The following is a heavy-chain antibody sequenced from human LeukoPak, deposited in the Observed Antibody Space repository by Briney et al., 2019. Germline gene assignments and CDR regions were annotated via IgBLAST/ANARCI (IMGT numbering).Heavy chain of an antibody. D-gene: IGHD2-8*01. CDR2: IYTSGST. CDR3: ARASGYCTNGVCPDYYYYYMDV. V-gene: IGHV4-61*02. J-gene: IGHJ6*03. CDR1: GGSISSGSYY. Sequence: SETLSLTCTVSGGSISSGSYYWSWIRQPAGKGLEWIGRIYTSGSTNYNPSLKSRVTISVDTSKNQFSLKLSSVTAADTAVYHCARASGYCTNGVCPDYYYYYMDVWGKGTTVTVSS.